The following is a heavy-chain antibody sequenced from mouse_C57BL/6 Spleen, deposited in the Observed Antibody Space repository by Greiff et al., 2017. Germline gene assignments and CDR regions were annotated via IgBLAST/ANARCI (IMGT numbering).Heavy chain of an antibody. Sequence: VQLQQPGAELVKPGASVKMSCKASGYTFTSYCITWVKQRPGQGLEWIGDIYPGSGSTNYNEKFKSKATLTVETSSSTAYMQLSSLTSEDSAVYYCARSTPYSCGSSYAPFDYWGQGTTLTVSS. CDR3: ARSTPYSCGSSYAPFDY. CDR2: IYPGSGST. J-gene: IGHJ2*01. D-gene: IGHD1-1*01. CDR1: GYTFTSYC. V-gene: IGHV1-55*01.